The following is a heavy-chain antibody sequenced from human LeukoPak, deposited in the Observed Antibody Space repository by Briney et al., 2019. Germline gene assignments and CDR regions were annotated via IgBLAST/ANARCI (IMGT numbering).Heavy chain of an antibody. Sequence: SETLSLTCTVSGGSISSSSYYWGWIRQPPGKGLEWIGSIYYSGSTYYNPSLKSRVTISVDTSKNQFSLKLSSVTAADTAVYYCARLKALRFLWAFDIWGQGTMVTVSS. D-gene: IGHD3-3*01. CDR2: IYYSGST. V-gene: IGHV4-39*01. CDR1: GGSISSSSYY. J-gene: IGHJ3*02. CDR3: ARLKALRFLWAFDI.